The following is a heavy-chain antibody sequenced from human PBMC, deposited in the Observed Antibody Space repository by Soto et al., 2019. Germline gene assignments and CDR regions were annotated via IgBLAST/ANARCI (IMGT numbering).Heavy chain of an antibody. CDR2: IYSSGST. J-gene: IGHJ5*02. CDR3: ARGQRFSDWFDP. V-gene: IGHV4-4*07. Sequence: SETLSLTCTVSGGAINSYYWTWIRQPAGNGLEWIGRIYSSGSTKYNPSLQSRVTMSLDTSKNQFSLRLTSVTAADTAVYYCARGQRFSDWFDPWGQGTLVT. CDR1: GGAINSYY. D-gene: IGHD3-3*01.